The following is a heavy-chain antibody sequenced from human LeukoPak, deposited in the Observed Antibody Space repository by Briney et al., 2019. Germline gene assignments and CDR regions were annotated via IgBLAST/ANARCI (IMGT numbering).Heavy chain of an antibody. CDR3: ARDREYTDYLHNWFDP. CDR1: GFTFSNYA. V-gene: IGHV3-23*01. D-gene: IGHD4-11*01. J-gene: IGHJ5*02. CDR2: ISGGGGRST. Sequence: GGSLRLSCAASGFTFSNYAMSWVRQAPGKGLEWVSAISGGGGRSTYYVDSVKGRFTISRDNAKNSLYLQMNSLRAEDTAVYYCARDREYTDYLHNWFDPWGQGTLVTVSS.